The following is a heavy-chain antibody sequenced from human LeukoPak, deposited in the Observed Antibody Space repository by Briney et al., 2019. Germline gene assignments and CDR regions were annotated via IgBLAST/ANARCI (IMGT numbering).Heavy chain of an antibody. CDR1: GGTFSNFS. CDR2: IIPIPGIT. D-gene: IGHD3-10*01. Sequence: SVKVSCKGSGGTFSNFSLTWVRQAPGQGLEWMGRIIPIPGITNYAQKFQGRVTVTADKSTTTAYLELTSLISEDTAVYYCATELTGSDDYWGQGTLVTVSS. V-gene: IGHV1-69*04. J-gene: IGHJ4*02. CDR3: ATELTGSDDY.